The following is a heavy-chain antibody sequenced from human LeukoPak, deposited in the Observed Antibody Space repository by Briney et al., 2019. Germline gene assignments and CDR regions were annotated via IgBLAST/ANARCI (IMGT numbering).Heavy chain of an antibody. CDR2: IIPILGIA. V-gene: IGHV1-69*04. CDR3: ARSPRKAYLEAYGDYWFDP. Sequence: GASVKVSCKASGGTFSSYAISWVRQAPGQGLEWMGRIIPILGIANYAQKFQGRVTITADKSTSTAYMELSSLRSEDTAVYYCARSPRKAYLEAYGDYWFDPWGQGTLVTVSS. CDR1: GGTFSSYA. J-gene: IGHJ5*02. D-gene: IGHD4-17*01.